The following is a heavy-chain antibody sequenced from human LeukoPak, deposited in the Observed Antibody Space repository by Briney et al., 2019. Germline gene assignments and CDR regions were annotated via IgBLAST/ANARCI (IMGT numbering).Heavy chain of an antibody. CDR3: ARSPLVDSGWPQTSHWYFDL. V-gene: IGHV1-69*13. D-gene: IGHD5-12*01. CDR2: IIPIFGTA. Sequence: ASVKVSCKASGGTFSSYAISWVRQAPGQGLEWMGGIIPIFGTANYAQKFQGRVTITADESTSTAYMELSSLRSEDTAVYYCARSPLVDSGWPQTSHWYFDLWGRGTLVTVSS. CDR1: GGTFSSYA. J-gene: IGHJ2*01.